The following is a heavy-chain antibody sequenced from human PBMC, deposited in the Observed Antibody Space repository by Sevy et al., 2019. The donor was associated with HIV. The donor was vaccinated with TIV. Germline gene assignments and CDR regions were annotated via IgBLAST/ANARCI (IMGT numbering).Heavy chain of an antibody. CDR2: ISGSGGST. V-gene: IGHV3-23*01. CDR1: GFTFSNYA. CDR3: AKWGTSTVITHFDY. D-gene: IGHD4-17*01. J-gene: IGHJ4*02. Sequence: GGFLRLSCAASGFTFSNYAMNWVRQAPGKGLEWVSGISGSGGSTNYADSVKGRFTISRDNSKNTLYLQMNSLRAEDTAVYYCAKWGTSTVITHFDYWGQGTLVTVSS.